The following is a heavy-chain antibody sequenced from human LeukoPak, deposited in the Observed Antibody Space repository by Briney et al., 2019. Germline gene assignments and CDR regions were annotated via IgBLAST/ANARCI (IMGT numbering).Heavy chain of an antibody. V-gene: IGHV3-74*01. Sequence: GGSLRLSCAASGFTVSSNYMSWVRRAPGKGLVWVSRINHDGSSTNYADSVKGRFTISRDNAKNTVYLQMNSLRAEDTAVYYCVRDWGYDSSGYWQKYFDTWGQGTLATVSS. CDR1: GFTVSSNY. CDR2: INHDGSST. CDR3: VRDWGYDSSGYWQKYFDT. J-gene: IGHJ4*02. D-gene: IGHD3-22*01.